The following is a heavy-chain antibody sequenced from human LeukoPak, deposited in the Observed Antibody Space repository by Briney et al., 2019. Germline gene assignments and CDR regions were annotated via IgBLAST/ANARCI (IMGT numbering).Heavy chain of an antibody. Sequence: PGGSLRLSCAASGFTFSSYSMNWVRQAPGKGLEWVSSISSSSSYIYYADSVKGRFTIPRDNAKNSLYLQMNSLRAEDTAVYYCARENIAATTFDYWGQGTLVTVSS. D-gene: IGHD6-13*01. CDR3: ARENIAATTFDY. V-gene: IGHV3-21*01. J-gene: IGHJ4*02. CDR2: ISSSSSYI. CDR1: GFTFSSYS.